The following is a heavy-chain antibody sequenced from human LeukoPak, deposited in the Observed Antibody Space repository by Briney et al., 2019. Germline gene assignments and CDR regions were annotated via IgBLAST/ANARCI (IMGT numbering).Heavy chain of an antibody. V-gene: IGHV1-3*01. J-gene: IGHJ5*02. Sequence: ASVKVSCKASGYTFINYAIHWLRQAPGQRLEWMGWINAANGNTKYSQKFQRRVTITWDTSASTAYMELSSLRFEDTSVYYCARYSDDAWFDPWGQGTLVTVSS. CDR3: ARYSDDAWFDP. CDR1: GYTFINYA. D-gene: IGHD4-17*01. CDR2: INAANGNT.